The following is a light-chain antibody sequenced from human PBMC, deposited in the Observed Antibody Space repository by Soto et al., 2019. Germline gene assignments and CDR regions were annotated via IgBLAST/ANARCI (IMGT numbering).Light chain of an antibody. Sequence: QSVLTQPPSVSEAPRQRVTISCSGSRSNIGNNAVNWYQQLPGKAPKLLIYYDDLLPSGVSDRFSGCKSGTSASLAISGLQSEDEADYYCAAWDDSRNGVVFGGGTKLTVL. CDR3: AAWDDSRNGVV. CDR1: RSNIGNNA. J-gene: IGLJ2*01. CDR2: YDD. V-gene: IGLV1-36*01.